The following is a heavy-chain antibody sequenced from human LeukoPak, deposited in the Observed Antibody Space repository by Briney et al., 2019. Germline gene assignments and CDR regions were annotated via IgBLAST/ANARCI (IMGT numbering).Heavy chain of an antibody. Sequence: SETLSLTCTVSGAPFSNYYWSWIRQPPGKGLEWIGYIIYSGSTKYNPSLKSRVTMSVDTSKNQFPLKLSSVTAADTAVYYCAREGVRGVIVSYWGQGTLVTVSS. V-gene: IGHV4-59*12. CDR1: GAPFSNYY. CDR2: IIYSGST. D-gene: IGHD3-10*01. CDR3: AREGVRGVIVSY. J-gene: IGHJ4*02.